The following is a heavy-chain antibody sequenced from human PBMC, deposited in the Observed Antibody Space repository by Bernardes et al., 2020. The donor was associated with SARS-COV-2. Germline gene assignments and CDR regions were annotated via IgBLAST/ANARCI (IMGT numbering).Heavy chain of an antibody. CDR2: HSSSSSYT. Sequence: LSLTSAGYNGSFTSSYSSCFRQSPGKGLEWVSYHSSSSSYTNSAVSVKGRFTISSDNAKNSLYLQMNSLRAEDTAVYYCARDPYDYVCGSYRTYYYYYGMDVWGQGTTVTVSS. J-gene: IGHJ6*02. CDR3: ARDPYDYVCGSYRTYYYYYGMDV. V-gene: IGHV3-11*06. CDR1: NGSFTSSY. D-gene: IGHD3-16*02.